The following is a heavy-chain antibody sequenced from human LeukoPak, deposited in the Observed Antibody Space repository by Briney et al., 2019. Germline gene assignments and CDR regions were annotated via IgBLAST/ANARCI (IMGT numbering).Heavy chain of an antibody. J-gene: IGHJ4*02. D-gene: IGHD2-15*01. CDR2: LGGSGAST. CDR1: GFTLSSYA. V-gene: IGHV3-23*01. CDR3: AKSPVSSCRGSFCYPFDY. Sequence: GGSLRLSCAASGFTLSSYAMSWVRQAPGKGLEWVSTLGGSGASTYYADSVKGRFTISRDNSRNTLYLQMNTLRAEDTAVYFCAKSPVSSCRGSFCYPFDYWGQGNLVTVSS.